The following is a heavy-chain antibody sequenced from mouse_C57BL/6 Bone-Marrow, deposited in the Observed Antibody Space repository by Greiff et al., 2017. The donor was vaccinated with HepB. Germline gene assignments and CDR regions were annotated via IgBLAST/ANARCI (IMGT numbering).Heavy chain of an antibody. Sequence: VQLQQPGAELVKPGASVKLSCKASGYTFTSYWMQWVKQRPGQGLEWIGEIDPSDSYTNYNQKFKGKATLTVDTSSSTAYMQLSSLTSEDSAVYYCARDDYEEWFAYWGQETLVTVSA. CDR1: GYTFTSYW. J-gene: IGHJ3*01. CDR3: ARDDYEEWFAY. D-gene: IGHD2-4*01. V-gene: IGHV1-50*01. CDR2: IDPSDSYT.